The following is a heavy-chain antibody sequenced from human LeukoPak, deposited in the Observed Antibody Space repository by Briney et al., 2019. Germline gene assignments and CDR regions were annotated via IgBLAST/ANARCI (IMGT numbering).Heavy chain of an antibody. CDR1: GGSISSYY. V-gene: IGHV4-4*07. D-gene: IGHD6-19*01. J-gene: IGHJ6*03. CDR2: IYSSGST. CDR3: ARLGYSSGHALQYYYYYMDV. Sequence: SEALSLTCTVSGGSISSYYWSWIRQPAGKGLEWIGRIYSSGSTNYSPSLKSRVTMSVDTSKNQFSLKLSSVTAADTAVYYCARLGYSSGHALQYYYYYMDVWGKGTTVTVSS.